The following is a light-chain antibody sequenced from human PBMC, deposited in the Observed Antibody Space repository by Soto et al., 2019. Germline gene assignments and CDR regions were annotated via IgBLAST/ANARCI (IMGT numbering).Light chain of an antibody. CDR1: QSVGSN. CDR2: GAS. J-gene: IGKJ2*01. Sequence: EIVLTQSPAILSVSPGDRATLSCRAGQSVGSNLAWYQQKVGLPPRLLIYGASTRAIGIPARFSGSGSGTEFTLTISSLQSEDFAVYYCEQYNKWPPYTFGQGTKLEIK. V-gene: IGKV3-15*01. CDR3: EQYNKWPPYT.